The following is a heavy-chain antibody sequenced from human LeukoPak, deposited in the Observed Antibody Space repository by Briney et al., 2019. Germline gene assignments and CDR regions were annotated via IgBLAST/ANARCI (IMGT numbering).Heavy chain of an antibody. Sequence: GGSLRLSCAASGFTFSSYAMHWVRQAPGKGLEWVAVISYDGSNKYYADSVKGRFTISRDNSKNTLYLQMNSLRAEDTAVYYCARESSGSYSGGPWGIWGQGTLVTVSS. CDR3: ARESSGSYSGGPWGI. V-gene: IGHV3-30*04. D-gene: IGHD1-26*01. J-gene: IGHJ4*02. CDR2: ISYDGSNK. CDR1: GFTFSSYA.